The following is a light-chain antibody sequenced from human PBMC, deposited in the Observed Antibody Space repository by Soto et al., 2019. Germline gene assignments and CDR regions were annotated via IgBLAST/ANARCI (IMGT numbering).Light chain of an antibody. J-gene: IGLJ1*01. CDR2: EVT. CDR3: SSYAGSNDNYV. CDR1: SSDVGDYNY. Sequence: QSVLTQPPSASGSPGQSVTISCTGTSSDVGDYNYVSWCQQHPGQAPKLMIYEVTKRPSGVPDRFSGSKSGNTASLTVSGLQAEDEADYYCSSYAGSNDNYVFGTGTKVTVL. V-gene: IGLV2-8*01.